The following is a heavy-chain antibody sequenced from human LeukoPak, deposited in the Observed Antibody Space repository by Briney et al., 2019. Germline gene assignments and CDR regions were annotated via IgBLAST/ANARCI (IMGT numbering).Heavy chain of an antibody. D-gene: IGHD6-13*01. CDR1: GFIVSSNY. CDR2: IYSGGST. CDR3: ARGIAAPDY. V-gene: IGHV3-53*01. J-gene: IGHJ4*02. Sequence: SGGSLRLSCAASGFIVSSNYMSWVRQAPGKGLEWVSVIYSGGSTYYADSVKGRFTISRDNSKNTLYLQMSSLRAEDTAVYYCARGIAAPDYWGQGTLVTVSS.